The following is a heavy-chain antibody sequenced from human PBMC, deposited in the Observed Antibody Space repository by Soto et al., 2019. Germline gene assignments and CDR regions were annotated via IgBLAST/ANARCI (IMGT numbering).Heavy chain of an antibody. J-gene: IGHJ6*02. Sequence: RASVKVSCKASGGTFSSYTISWVRQAPGQGLEWMGRIIPILGIANYAQKFQGRVTITADKSTSTAYMELSSLRSEDTAVYCCADYGDYRASHYGMDVWGQGTTVTVSS. V-gene: IGHV1-69*02. CDR2: IIPILGIA. CDR1: GGTFSSYT. D-gene: IGHD4-17*01. CDR3: ADYGDYRASHYGMDV.